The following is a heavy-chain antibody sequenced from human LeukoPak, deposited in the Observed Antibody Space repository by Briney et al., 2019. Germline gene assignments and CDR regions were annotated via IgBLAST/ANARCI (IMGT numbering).Heavy chain of an antibody. CDR2: ISSSGSTM. D-gene: IGHD6-19*01. CDR3: ARGSSGWYDY. CDR1: GFTFSSYE. V-gene: IGHV3-48*03. J-gene: IGHJ4*02. Sequence: GGSLRLSCAASGFTFSSYEMNWVRQAPGKGLEWVSYISSSGSTMYYADSVKGRFTISRDNAKNSLYLQMNSRRADDTAVYYCARGSSGWYDYWGQGTLVTVSS.